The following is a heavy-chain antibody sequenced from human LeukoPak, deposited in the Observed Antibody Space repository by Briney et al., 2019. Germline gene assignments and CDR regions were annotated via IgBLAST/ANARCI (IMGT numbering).Heavy chain of an antibody. CDR1: GGSFSGYY. V-gene: IGHV4-34*01. J-gene: IGHJ3*02. Sequence: SETLSLTCAVYGGSFSGYYWSWIRQPPGKGLEWIGEINHSGSTNYNPSLKSRVTISVDTSKNQFSPKLSSVTAADTAVYYCARGLGLLWFGELPDAFDIWGQGTMVTVSS. CDR3: ARGLGLLWFGELPDAFDI. D-gene: IGHD3-10*01. CDR2: INHSGST.